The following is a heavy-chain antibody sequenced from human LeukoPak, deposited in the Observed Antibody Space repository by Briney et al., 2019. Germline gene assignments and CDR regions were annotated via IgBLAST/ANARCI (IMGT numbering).Heavy chain of an antibody. CDR3: ARVKDYGDPFDY. V-gene: IGHV3-48*03. CDR2: ITQGGSTI. CDR1: GFTFSSYD. Sequence: GGSLRLSCEASGFTFSSYDMNWVRQAPGKGLQWISHITQGGSTIYYADSVKGRFTISRDNAKNTLYLQMNSLRAEDTAVYYCARVKDYGDPFDYWGQGTLVPVSS. D-gene: IGHD4-17*01. J-gene: IGHJ4*02.